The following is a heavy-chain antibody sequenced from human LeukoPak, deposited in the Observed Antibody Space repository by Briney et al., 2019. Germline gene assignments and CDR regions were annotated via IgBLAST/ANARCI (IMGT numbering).Heavy chain of an antibody. J-gene: IGHJ4*02. CDR1: GFTFSNYE. V-gene: IGHV3-48*03. CDR2: INTAGSTI. Sequence: PGGSLRLSCAASGFTFSNYEVNWVRQAPGKGLEWVSYINTAGSTIYYADSVKGRFTISRDNSKNSLYLQMSSLRAEDTAVYYCARDAPGTVTNDYWGQGTLVTVSS. D-gene: IGHD4-17*01. CDR3: ARDAPGTVTNDY.